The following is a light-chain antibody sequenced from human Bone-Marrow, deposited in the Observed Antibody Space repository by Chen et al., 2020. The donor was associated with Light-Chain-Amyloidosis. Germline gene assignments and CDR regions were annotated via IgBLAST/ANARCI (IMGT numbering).Light chain of an antibody. CDR1: SSDVGGDNH. CDR2: EVT. CDR3: SSYTITNTLV. Sequence: QSALTQPASVSGSPGQSITISCTGTSSDVGGDNHVSWYQQHPDKAPKLMIYEVTNRPSWVPDGFSGSKSDNTASLTISGLQPEDEADYFCSSYTITNTLVFGSGTRVTVL. J-gene: IGLJ1*01. V-gene: IGLV2-14*01.